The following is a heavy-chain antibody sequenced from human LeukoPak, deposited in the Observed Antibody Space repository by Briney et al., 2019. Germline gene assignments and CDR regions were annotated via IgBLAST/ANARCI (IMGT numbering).Heavy chain of an antibody. CDR2: IYYSGST. D-gene: IGHD1-26*01. CDR3: ARGGARWEPSFSAFDI. Sequence: SETLSLTCTASGGSISGYYWSWIRQPPGKGLEWIGYIYYSGSTSYNPSLKSRVTISVDTSKNQFSLKLSSVTAADTAVYYCARGGARWEPSFSAFDIWGQGTMVTVSS. CDR1: GGSISGYY. V-gene: IGHV4-59*01. J-gene: IGHJ3*02.